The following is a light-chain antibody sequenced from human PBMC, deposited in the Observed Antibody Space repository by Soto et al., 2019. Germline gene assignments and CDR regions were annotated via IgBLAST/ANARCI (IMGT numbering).Light chain of an antibody. Sequence: EIVLTQSPGTLSLSPGERATLSCRASQSVRSSHLAWYQKKPGQAPRILIYGASTRATDMPGRFSGRGSGTEFNLTISRLQSEDYAVYECQQYRNWPRTFGQGTKVDIK. J-gene: IGKJ1*01. CDR2: GAS. CDR1: QSVRSSH. V-gene: IGKV3-15*01. CDR3: QQYRNWPRT.